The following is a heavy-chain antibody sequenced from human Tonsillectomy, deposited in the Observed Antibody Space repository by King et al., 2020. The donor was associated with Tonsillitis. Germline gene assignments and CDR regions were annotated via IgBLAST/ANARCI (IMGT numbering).Heavy chain of an antibody. CDR3: ARDEAAAGIFDY. CDR2: MYSGGST. Sequence: VQLVESGGGLIQPGGSLRLSFAASGFTVSFNYMSWVRQAPGKGLEWVSVMYSGGSTYYANSVKGRITISRDNSKNTLYLQMNSLRAEDTAVYYCARDEAAAGIFDYWGQGTLVTVSS. V-gene: IGHV3-53*01. CDR1: GFTVSFNY. D-gene: IGHD6-13*01. J-gene: IGHJ4*02.